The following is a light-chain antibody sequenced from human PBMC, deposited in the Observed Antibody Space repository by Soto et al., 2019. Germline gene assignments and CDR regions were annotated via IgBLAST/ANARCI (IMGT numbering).Light chain of an antibody. Sequence: QTVVTQEASLTVSPGGTVTLTCGSSTGPVTSGHYPYWFQQEPGQAPRTLIYDTSIKHSWTPARFSGSLLGGKAAVTLSGAQPEDEAEYYCLLSYSDSRVFGGGTQLTVL. CDR2: DTS. V-gene: IGLV7-46*01. CDR3: LLSYSDSRV. CDR1: TGPVTSGHY. J-gene: IGLJ3*02.